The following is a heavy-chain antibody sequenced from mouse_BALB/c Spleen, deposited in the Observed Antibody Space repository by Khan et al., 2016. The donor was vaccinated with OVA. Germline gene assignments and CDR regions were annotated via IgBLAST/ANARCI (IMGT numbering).Heavy chain of an antibody. CDR3: ARKNGSDFDY. V-gene: IGHV1-20*02. Sequence: VQLKQSGPELVKPGASVKISCKASGYSFTGYFMNWVMQSHGKSLEWIGRINPHIGETFYNQQFKGKATLTDNESSSTVHMAIRILASEDSAGYYCARKNGSDFDYWGQGTTLTVSS. CDR2: INPHIGET. D-gene: IGHD1-1*01. CDR1: GYSFTGYF. J-gene: IGHJ2*01.